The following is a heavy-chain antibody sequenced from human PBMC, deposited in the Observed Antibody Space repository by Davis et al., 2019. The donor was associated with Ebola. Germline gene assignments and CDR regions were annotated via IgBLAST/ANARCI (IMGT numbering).Heavy chain of an antibody. V-gene: IGHV4-30-4*02. Sequence: PSDTLSLTCSVSGGSISSGDYYWSWIRQPPGEGLQWIGYIYFSGSTYYSPSLKSRVTMSVDTSKNQFSLRLRSVTAVDTAVYYCAKGGYSSRGASFDHWGRGIRVNVSS. CDR2: IYFSGST. D-gene: IGHD6-13*01. CDR1: GGSISSGDYY. J-gene: IGHJ4*02. CDR3: AKGGYSSRGASFDH.